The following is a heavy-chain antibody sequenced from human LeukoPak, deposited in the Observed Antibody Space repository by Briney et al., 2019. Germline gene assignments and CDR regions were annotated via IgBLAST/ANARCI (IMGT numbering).Heavy chain of an antibody. Sequence: PGGSLRLSCAASGFTFSSYGMSWVRQAPGKGLEWVSGINWSGGSTGYADSVKGRFTISRDNAKNSLYLQMNSLRAEDTALYYCARAGHYDILTGYSGLSPDAFDIWGQGTMVTVSS. CDR1: GFTFSSYG. V-gene: IGHV3-20*04. CDR2: INWSGGST. J-gene: IGHJ3*02. D-gene: IGHD3-9*01. CDR3: ARAGHYDILTGYSGLSPDAFDI.